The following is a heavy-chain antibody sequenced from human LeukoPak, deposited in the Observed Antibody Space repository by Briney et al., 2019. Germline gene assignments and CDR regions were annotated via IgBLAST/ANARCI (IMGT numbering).Heavy chain of an antibody. J-gene: IGHJ5*02. Sequence: ASVEVSCKASGYTFTGYYMHWVRQAPGQGLEWMGWINPNSGGTNYAQKFQGRVTMTRDTSISTAYMELSRLRSDDTAVYYCARDRRAVMTTNSGLSHPLGPFGGPFDPWGQGTLVTVSS. CDR2: INPNSGGT. CDR1: GYTFTGYY. CDR3: ARDRRAVMTTNSGLSHPLGPFGGPFDP. V-gene: IGHV1-2*02. D-gene: IGHD3-16*01.